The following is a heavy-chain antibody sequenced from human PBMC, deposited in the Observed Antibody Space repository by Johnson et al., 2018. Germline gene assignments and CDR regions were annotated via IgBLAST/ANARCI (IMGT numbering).Heavy chain of an antibody. Sequence: VQLVQSGGGLVQPGRSLRLSCTASGFTFGDYAMSWFRQAPGKGLEWVGFIRSKAYGGTTEYAASVKGRFTISRDDSKSIAYQQMNRLKTEDTAVYYFTRHHIFAVATYYYDYYMDVWGKGTTVTVSS. V-gene: IGHV3-49*03. CDR1: GFTFGDYA. J-gene: IGHJ6*03. D-gene: IGHD3-3*01. CDR3: TRHHIFAVATYYYDYYMDV. CDR2: IRSKAYGGTT.